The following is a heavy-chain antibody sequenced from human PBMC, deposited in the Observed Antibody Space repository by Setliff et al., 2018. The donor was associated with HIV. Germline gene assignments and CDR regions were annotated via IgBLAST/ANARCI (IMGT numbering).Heavy chain of an antibody. Sequence: PGGSLRLSCAASGFTFSSYAMSWVRQAPGKGLEWVSGINWNGGSTGYADSVKGRFTISRDNAKNSLYLQMNSLRAEDTALYYCARATSADSSSWSIDAFDIWGQGAMVTVSS. CDR3: ARATSADSSSWSIDAFDI. CDR1: GFTFSSYA. V-gene: IGHV3-20*04. CDR2: INWNGGST. D-gene: IGHD6-13*01. J-gene: IGHJ3*02.